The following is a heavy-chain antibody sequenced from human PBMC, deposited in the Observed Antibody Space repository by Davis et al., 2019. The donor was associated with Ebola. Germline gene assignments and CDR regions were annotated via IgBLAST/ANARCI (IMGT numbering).Heavy chain of an antibody. CDR1: GGSINNDY. V-gene: IGHV4-59*08. D-gene: IGHD6-19*01. Sequence: SETLSLTCTVSGGSINNDYWSWIRQPPGKGLEWIGYIYYSGTTNYNPSLKSRVTISIDTSKNHFSLKLSSVTAADTAVYYCARQARLSLDYWGQGTLVTVSS. CDR3: ARQARLSLDY. CDR2: IYYSGTT. J-gene: IGHJ4*02.